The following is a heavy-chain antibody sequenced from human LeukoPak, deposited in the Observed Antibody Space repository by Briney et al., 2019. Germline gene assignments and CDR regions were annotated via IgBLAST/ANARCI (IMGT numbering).Heavy chain of an antibody. CDR3: ARARRYYGMDV. CDR2: ISSSSSYI. D-gene: IGHD1-14*01. J-gene: IGHJ6*02. Sequence: GVRRLSCAASGFTFSSYSMNWVRQAPGKGLEWVSSISSSSSYIYYADSVKGRFTISRDNAKNSLYLQMNSLRAEDTAVYYCARARRYYGMDVWGQGTTVTVSS. V-gene: IGHV3-21*01. CDR1: GFTFSSYS.